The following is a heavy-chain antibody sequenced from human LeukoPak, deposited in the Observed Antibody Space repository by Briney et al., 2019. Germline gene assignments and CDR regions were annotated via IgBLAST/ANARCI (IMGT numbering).Heavy chain of an antibody. J-gene: IGHJ4*02. Sequence: GGSLRLSCAASGFAFSTCAMSWVRQAPGKGLEWVSSISGSGGSTYLADSVKGRFTISRDNSKNTVYMEMNSLRAEDTALYYCVKGGQNFDFWRFDYWGRGTLVPVSS. CDR2: ISGSGGST. D-gene: IGHD3-3*01. CDR3: VKGGQNFDFWRFDY. V-gene: IGHV3-23*01. CDR1: GFAFSTCA.